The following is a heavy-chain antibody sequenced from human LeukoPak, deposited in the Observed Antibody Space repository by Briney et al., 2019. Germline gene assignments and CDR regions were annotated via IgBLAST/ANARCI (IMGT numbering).Heavy chain of an antibody. J-gene: IGHJ4*02. CDR3: AKTMVRGVIINPYFDY. V-gene: IGHV1-18*01. CDR2: ISAYNGNT. Sequence: ASVKVSCKASGYTFTSYGISWVRQAPGQGLEWMGWISAYNGNTNYAQKLQGRVTMTTDTSTSTAYMELRSLRSDDTAVYYCAKTMVRGVIINPYFDYWGQGTLVTVSS. D-gene: IGHD3-10*01. CDR1: GYTFTSYG.